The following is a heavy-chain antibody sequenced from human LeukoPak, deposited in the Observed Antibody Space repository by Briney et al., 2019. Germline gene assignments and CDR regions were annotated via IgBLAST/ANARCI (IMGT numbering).Heavy chain of an antibody. D-gene: IGHD6-13*01. CDR2: ISAYDGDT. CDR1: GYTFSSYG. Sequence: ASVKVSCKVSGYTFSSYGISWVRQAPGQGLEWMGWISAYDGDTNYVQNLQGRVTMTTDTSTSTAYMELRSLRSDDTAVYYCARIAEYHLARHFDYWGQGTLVTVSS. J-gene: IGHJ4*02. V-gene: IGHV1-18*04. CDR3: ARIAEYHLARHFDY.